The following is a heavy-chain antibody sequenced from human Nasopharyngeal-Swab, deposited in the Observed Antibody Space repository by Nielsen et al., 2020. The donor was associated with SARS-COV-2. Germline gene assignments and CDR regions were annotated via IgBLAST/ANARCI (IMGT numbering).Heavy chain of an antibody. CDR2: IKQDGSEK. V-gene: IGHV3-7*01. CDR3: ARDGIAVADYYYYYDMDV. D-gene: IGHD6-19*01. Sequence: GESLKISCAASGFTFSSYWMSWVRQAPGKGLEWVANIKQDGSEKYYVDSVKGRFTISRDNAKNSLYLQMNSLRAEDTAVYYCARDGIAVADYYYYYDMDVWGQGTTVTVSS. J-gene: IGHJ6*02. CDR1: GFTFSSYW.